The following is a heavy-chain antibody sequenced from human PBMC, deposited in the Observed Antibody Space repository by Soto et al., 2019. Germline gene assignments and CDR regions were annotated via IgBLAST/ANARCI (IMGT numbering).Heavy chain of an antibody. CDR1: GGSVSSGSYY. D-gene: IGHD3-22*01. Sequence: NLPETLSLTCTVSGGSVSSGSYYWSWIRQPPGKGLEWIGYIYYSGSTNYNPSLKSRVTISVDTSKNQFSLKLSSVTPADTAVYYCARDGDYYDSSGYYGPGNYFDSWGQGTLVTVSS. J-gene: IGHJ4*02. V-gene: IGHV4-61*01. CDR3: ARDGDYYDSSGYYGPGNYFDS. CDR2: IYYSGST.